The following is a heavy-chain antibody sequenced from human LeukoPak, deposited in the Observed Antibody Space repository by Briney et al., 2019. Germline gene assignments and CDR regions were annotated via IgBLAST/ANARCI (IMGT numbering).Heavy chain of an antibody. CDR1: GGSISGYY. V-gene: IGHV4-59*08. Sequence: NSSETLSLTCTVSGGSISGYYWSWIRQPPGKGLEWIGYIYYDGSPNYNPSLKSRMTISKDTSKNQFSLKLTSVTAADTAVYYCASAPGGVTPAEFDYWGQGTLVTVSS. CDR3: ASAPGGVTPAEFDY. D-gene: IGHD2-8*02. CDR2: IYYDGSP. J-gene: IGHJ4*02.